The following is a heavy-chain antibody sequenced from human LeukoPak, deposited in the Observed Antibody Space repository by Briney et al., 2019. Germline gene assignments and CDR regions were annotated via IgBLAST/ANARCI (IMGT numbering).Heavy chain of an antibody. V-gene: IGHV1-69*04. J-gene: IGHJ4*02. CDR3: ARSIVKGYSGYDWDY. CDR2: IIPILGIA. CDR1: GGTFSSYA. D-gene: IGHD5-12*01. Sequence: SVKVSCKASGGTFSSYAISWVRQAPGQGLEWMGRIIPILGIANYAQKFQGRVTITADESTSTAYMELSSLRSEDTAVYYCARSIVKGYSGYDWDYWGQGTLVTVSS.